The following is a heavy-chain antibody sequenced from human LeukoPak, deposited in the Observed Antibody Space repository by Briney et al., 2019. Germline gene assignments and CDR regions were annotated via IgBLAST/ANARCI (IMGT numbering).Heavy chain of an antibody. V-gene: IGHV1-8*01. CDR2: MNPNSGNT. D-gene: IGHD1-20*01. CDR1: GYTFTSYD. J-gene: IGHJ6*02. Sequence: ASVKVSCKASGYTFTSYDINWVRQATGQGLEWMGWMNPNSGNTGYAQKFQGRVTMTRNTSISTAYMELSSLRSEDTAVYYCARYYNWTYYYYGMNVWGQGTTVTVSS. CDR3: ARYYNWTYYYYGMNV.